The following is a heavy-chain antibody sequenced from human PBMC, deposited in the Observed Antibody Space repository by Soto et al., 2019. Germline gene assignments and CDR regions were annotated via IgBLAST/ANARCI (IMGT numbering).Heavy chain of an antibody. CDR1: GFTFSSYG. J-gene: IGHJ6*02. V-gene: IGHV3-30*03. CDR3: AREIDGMDV. CDR2: MSYDETNR. Sequence: QVQLVESGGGVVQPGRSLRLSCAASGFTFSSYGMHWVRQAPGKGLEWVAAMSYDETNRYYAASVKGRFTISGDNSNNTLYLQMNSLRLEDTAVYYCAREIDGMDVWGQGTTVTVSS.